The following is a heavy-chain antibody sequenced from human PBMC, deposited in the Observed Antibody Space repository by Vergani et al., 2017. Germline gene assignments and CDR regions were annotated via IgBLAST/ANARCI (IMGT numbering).Heavy chain of an antibody. V-gene: IGHV4-59*02. CDR2: VSFRGDT. D-gene: IGHD6-19*01. CDR3: ASDTHSGQRADR. CDR1: GASVNSYY. Sequence: QVKLQESGPGLVKPSETLSLTCTVSGASVNSYYWSWIRQPPGKGLEWMGYVSFRGDTLYDPSVKCRMTISLNTSSNQFSLYLTSVTAADTAVYYCASDTHSGQRADRWGQGILVTVTS. J-gene: IGHJ5*02.